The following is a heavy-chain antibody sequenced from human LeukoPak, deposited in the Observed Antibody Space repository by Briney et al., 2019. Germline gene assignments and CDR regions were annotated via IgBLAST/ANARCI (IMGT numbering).Heavy chain of an antibody. Sequence: ASVKVSCKASGYTFTGYYVHWVRQAPGQGLEWMGWINPNSGGTNYAQKFQGRVTMTRDTSISTAYMELSRLRSDDTAVYYCARSDYYGSGSFDYWGQGTLVTVSS. CDR2: INPNSGGT. V-gene: IGHV1-2*02. CDR1: GYTFTGYY. CDR3: ARSDYYGSGSFDY. J-gene: IGHJ4*02. D-gene: IGHD3-10*01.